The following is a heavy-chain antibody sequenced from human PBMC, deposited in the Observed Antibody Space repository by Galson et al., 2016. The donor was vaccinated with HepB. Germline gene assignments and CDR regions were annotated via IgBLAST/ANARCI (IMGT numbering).Heavy chain of an antibody. D-gene: IGHD7-27*01. Sequence: SVKVSCKASGYTFTSYDLNWVRQATGQGLEWLGWMTPNSGKTGYAQKFQGRLTLTRDTSTSTAYMELSSLTSDDTAVYFCARNREFTGDFDYWGQGILVTVSS. V-gene: IGHV1-8*01. CDR1: GYTFTSYD. CDR3: ARNREFTGDFDY. CDR2: MTPNSGKT. J-gene: IGHJ4*02.